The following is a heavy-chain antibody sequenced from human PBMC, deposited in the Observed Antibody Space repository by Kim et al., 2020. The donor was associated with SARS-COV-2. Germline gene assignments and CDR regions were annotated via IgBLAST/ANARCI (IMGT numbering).Heavy chain of an antibody. V-gene: IGHV3-23*01. CDR1: GFSFSNYA. J-gene: IGHJ5*02. Sequence: GGSLRLSCAASGFSFSNYATTWVRQAPGKGLEWVSTISAGGGSTYYADSVKGRFTISKDNSKNTMYLQMNRLRVDDTAKYYCAKGKGLDYYDNRGYYRWGQGTLVTVSS. D-gene: IGHD3-22*01. CDR3: AKGKGLDYYDNRGYYR. CDR2: ISAGGGST.